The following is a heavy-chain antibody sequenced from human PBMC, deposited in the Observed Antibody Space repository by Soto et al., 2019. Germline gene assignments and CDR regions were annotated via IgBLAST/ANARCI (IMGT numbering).Heavy chain of an antibody. CDR1: GFTVSSNY. CDR2: IYSGGST. J-gene: IGHJ3*02. V-gene: IGHV3-66*01. Sequence: GGSLRLSCAASGFTVSSNYMSWVRQAPGKGLEWVSVIYSGGSTYYADSVKGRFTISRDNSKNTLYLQMNSLRAEDTAVYYCVLLYCSGGSCYPGDFDIWGQGTMVTVSS. D-gene: IGHD2-15*01. CDR3: VLLYCSGGSCYPGDFDI.